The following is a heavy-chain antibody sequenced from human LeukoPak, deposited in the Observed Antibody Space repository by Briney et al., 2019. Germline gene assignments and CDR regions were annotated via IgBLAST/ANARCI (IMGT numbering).Heavy chain of an antibody. CDR3: ARDLYDSSGIDY. V-gene: IGHV1-2*02. CDR2: INPNSGGT. CDR1: GYTFTSYY. D-gene: IGHD3-22*01. Sequence: WASVKVSCKASGYTFTSYYMHWVRQAPGQGLEWMGWINPNSGGTNYAQKFQGRVTMTRDTSISTAYMELSRLRSDDTAVYYCARDLYDSSGIDYWGQGTLVTVSS. J-gene: IGHJ4*02.